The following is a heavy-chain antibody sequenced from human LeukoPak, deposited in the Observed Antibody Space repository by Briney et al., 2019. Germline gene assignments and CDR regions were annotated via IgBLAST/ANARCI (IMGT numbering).Heavy chain of an antibody. V-gene: IGHV3-15*01. CDR2: IKSKTEDGTT. CDR1: GFTYSKAW. CDR3: CLRYFDWLLGWVDY. J-gene: IGHJ4*02. Sequence: SGGSLRLSCAASGFTYSKAWMRWVRQAPGKGLEGVGRIKSKTEDGTTDYAAPVKGRFTSSRDDSKNTLYLHMNSLKPEPTAVYYFCLRYFDWLLGWVDYWGQGTLVTVSS. D-gene: IGHD3-9*01.